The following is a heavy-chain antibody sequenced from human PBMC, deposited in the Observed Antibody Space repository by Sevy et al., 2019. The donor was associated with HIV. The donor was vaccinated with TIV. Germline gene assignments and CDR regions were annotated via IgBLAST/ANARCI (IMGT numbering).Heavy chain of an antibody. CDR3: ARDPGYSYGTEGNYYYYGMDV. CDR1: GGTFSSYA. Sequence: ASVKVSCKASGGTFSSYAIGWVRQAPGQGLEWMGGLIPIFGTANYAQKFQGRVTLTADESTSTAYMELSSLRSEDTAVYYCARDPGYSYGTEGNYYYYGMDVWGQGTTVTVSS. CDR2: LIPIFGTA. V-gene: IGHV1-69*13. J-gene: IGHJ6*02. D-gene: IGHD5-18*01.